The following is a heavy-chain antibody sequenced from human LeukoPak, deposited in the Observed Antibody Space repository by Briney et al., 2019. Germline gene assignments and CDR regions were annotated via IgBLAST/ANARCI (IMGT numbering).Heavy chain of an antibody. CDR1: GFTFSSYG. V-gene: IGHV3-30*02. CDR3: AKPVVPAAMTPDAFDI. D-gene: IGHD2-2*01. J-gene: IGHJ3*02. Sequence: PGGSLRLSCAASGFTFSSYGMHWVRQAPGKGLEWVAFIRYDGSNKYYADSVKGRFTISRDNSKNTLYLQMNSLRAEDTAVYYCAKPVVPAAMTPDAFDIWGQGTMVTVSS. CDR2: IRYDGSNK.